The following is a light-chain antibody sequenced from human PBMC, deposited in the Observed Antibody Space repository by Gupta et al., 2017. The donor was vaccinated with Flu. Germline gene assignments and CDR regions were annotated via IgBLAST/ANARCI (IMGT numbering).Light chain of an antibody. CDR2: GAS. Sequence: ATLSVSPGERATLSCRASQSVSTNLAWYQQKPGQAPRLLIYGASTRATGIPARFSGSGSGTEFSLTISSLQSEDFAVYYCQQYNNWPPGTFGQGTKVDI. V-gene: IGKV3-15*01. J-gene: IGKJ2*01. CDR3: QQYNNWPPGT. CDR1: QSVSTN.